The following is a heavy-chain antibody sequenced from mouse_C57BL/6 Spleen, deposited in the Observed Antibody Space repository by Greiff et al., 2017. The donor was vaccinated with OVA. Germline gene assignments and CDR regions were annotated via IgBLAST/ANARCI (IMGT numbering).Heavy chain of an antibody. CDR2: IDPSDSYT. V-gene: IGHV1-69*01. Sequence: QVQLQQPGAELVMPGASVKLSCKASGYTFTSYWMHWVKQRPGQGLEWIGEIDPSDSYTNYNQKFKGKSTLTVDKSSSTAYMQLSSLTSEDSAVYYFATWGTITTVVATDWYFDVWGTGTTVTVSA. CDR1: GYTFTSYW. CDR3: ATWGTITTVVATDWYFDV. J-gene: IGHJ1*03. D-gene: IGHD1-1*01.